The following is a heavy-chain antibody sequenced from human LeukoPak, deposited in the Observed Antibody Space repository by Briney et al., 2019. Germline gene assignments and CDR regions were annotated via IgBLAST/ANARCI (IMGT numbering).Heavy chain of an antibody. V-gene: IGHV4-59*12. CDR3: ARIPIQLWFSPAFDI. CDR1: GGSISSYY. CDR2: IYYSGST. Sequence: SETLSLTCTVSGGSISSYYWSWIRQPPGKGLEWIGYIYYSGSTNYNPSLKSRVTISVDTSKNQFSLKLSSVTAADTAVYYCARIPIQLWFSPAFDIWGQGTMVTVSS. J-gene: IGHJ3*02. D-gene: IGHD5-18*01.